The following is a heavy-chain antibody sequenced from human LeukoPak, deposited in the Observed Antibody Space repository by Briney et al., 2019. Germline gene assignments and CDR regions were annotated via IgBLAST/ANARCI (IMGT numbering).Heavy chain of an antibody. D-gene: IGHD3-22*01. V-gene: IGHV3-23*01. Sequence: GGSLRLSCAASGFTFSSYAMSWVRQPPGKGLEWVASISGSGDSTYYADYVKGRFTISRDNSKNTLYLQMDGLSAEDTAVNCCVKGSYYESSGHYYFDYWGQGTLVTVSS. CDR2: ISGSGDST. J-gene: IGHJ4*02. CDR3: VKGSYYESSGHYYFDY. CDR1: GFTFSSYA.